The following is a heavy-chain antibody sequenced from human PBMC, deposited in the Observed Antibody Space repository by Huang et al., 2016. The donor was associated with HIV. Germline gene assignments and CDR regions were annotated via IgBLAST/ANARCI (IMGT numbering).Heavy chain of an antibody. Sequence: VHLVESGGGLVQPGWSLRLSCAASGFAFSQYAVHWVRQSPGKGREWVSGIGGNSGDIGYAASVRGRFVISRDNAKKSLYLKMNGLRLEDTALYFCVIMDDYFDYWGQGVLVGVSS. J-gene: IGHJ4*02. V-gene: IGHV3-9*01. CDR1: GFAFSQYA. CDR2: IGGNSGDI. CDR3: VIMDDYFDY. D-gene: IGHD2-8*01.